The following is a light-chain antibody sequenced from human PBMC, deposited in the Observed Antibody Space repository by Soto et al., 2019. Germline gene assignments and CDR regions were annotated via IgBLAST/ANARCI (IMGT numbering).Light chain of an antibody. CDR3: QQYNNWWT. Sequence: EIVLTQSPDTLSISPGERAILSCRASQRVTSTYIAWYQQKPGQAPRLLIYAASTRAADIPDRFSGGGSGTDFRLAISRLEPEDFAVYYCQQYNNWWTFGQGTKVEIK. V-gene: IGKV3D-20*02. CDR1: QRVTSTY. J-gene: IGKJ1*01. CDR2: AAS.